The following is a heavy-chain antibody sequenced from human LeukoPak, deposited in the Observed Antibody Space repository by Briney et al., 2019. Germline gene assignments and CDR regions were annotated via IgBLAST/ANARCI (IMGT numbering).Heavy chain of an antibody. J-gene: IGHJ3*02. CDR1: GFTFSTYN. CDR2: ISTSSNYI. D-gene: IGHD1-26*01. Sequence: PGGSPRLSCTASGFTFSTYNMNWVRQAPGKGLEWVSSISTSSNYIYYADSVKGRFTISRDNAKNSLYLQMNSLRVEDTDVYYCARDVGASAPDAFDIWGQGTMVTVSS. V-gene: IGHV3-21*01. CDR3: ARDVGASAPDAFDI.